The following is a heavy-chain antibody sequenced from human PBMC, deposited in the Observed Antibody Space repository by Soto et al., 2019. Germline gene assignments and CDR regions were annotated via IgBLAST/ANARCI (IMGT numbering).Heavy chain of an antibody. J-gene: IGHJ1*01. CDR3: AHIAGQVVVAAYQSAEYFQH. V-gene: IGHV2-5*02. CDR2: IYWDDDK. CDR1: GFSLSTSGVG. D-gene: IGHD2-15*01. Sequence: SGPTLVNPTQTLTLTCTFSGFSLSTSGVGVGWIRQPPGKALEWLALIYWDDDKRYSPSLKSRLTITKDTSKNQVVLTMTNMDPVDTATYYCAHIAGQVVVAAYQSAEYFQHWGQGTLVTVSS.